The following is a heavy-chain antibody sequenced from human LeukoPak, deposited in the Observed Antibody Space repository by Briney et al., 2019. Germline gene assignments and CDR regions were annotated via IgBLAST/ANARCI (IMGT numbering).Heavy chain of an antibody. CDR3: ARHSGSSWSRPFDY. CDR1: GFTFSSYD. J-gene: IGHJ4*02. V-gene: IGHV3-13*01. CDR2: IGTAGDT. D-gene: IGHD6-13*01. Sequence: GGSLRLSCAASGFTFSSYDMHWVRQATGKPLEWVSAIGTAGDTYYPGSVKGRFTISRENAKNSLYLQMNSLRAGDTAVYYCARHSGSSWSRPFDYWGQGTLVTVSS.